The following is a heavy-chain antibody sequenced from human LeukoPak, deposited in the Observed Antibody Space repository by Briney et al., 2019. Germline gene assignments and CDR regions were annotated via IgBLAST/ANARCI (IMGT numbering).Heavy chain of an antibody. CDR1: GYSISSGYY. CDR2: IYHSGST. Sequence: PSETLSLTCAVSGYSISSGYYWGWIRQPPGKVLEWIGSIYHSGSTYYNPSLKSRVTISVDTSKNQFSLKLSSVTAADTAVYYCASVPAALSPLPDYWGQGTLVTVSS. CDR3: ASVPAALSPLPDY. V-gene: IGHV4-38-2*01. J-gene: IGHJ4*02. D-gene: IGHD2-2*01.